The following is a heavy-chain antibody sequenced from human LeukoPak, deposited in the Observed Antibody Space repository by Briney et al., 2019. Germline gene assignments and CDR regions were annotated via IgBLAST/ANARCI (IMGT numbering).Heavy chain of an antibody. CDR3: ARHGALGYCSSTSCPNWFDP. CDR2: IYYSGST. V-gene: IGHV4-59*08. Sequence: SQTLSLTCTVSGGSISSYYWSWIRQRPGKGLERIGYIYYSGSTNYNPSLKSRVTISVDTSKNQFSLKLSSVTAADTAVYYCARHGALGYCSSTSCPNWFDPWGQGTLVTVSS. D-gene: IGHD2-2*01. J-gene: IGHJ5*02. CDR1: GGSISSYY.